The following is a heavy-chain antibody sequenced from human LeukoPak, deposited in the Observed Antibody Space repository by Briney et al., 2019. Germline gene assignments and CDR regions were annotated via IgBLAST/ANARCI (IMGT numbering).Heavy chain of an antibody. J-gene: IGHJ4*02. CDR1: GFTFTTYS. CDR2: ISSSGDYK. V-gene: IGHV3-21*04. CDR3: AKHSYYYGSGTYYNVDY. Sequence: GGSLRLSCVASGFTFTTYSINWVRQAPGKGLEWVSSISSSGDYKYYADSVKGRFTISRDNSKNTLYLQMNSLRAEDTAVYYCAKHSYYYGSGTYYNVDYWGQGTLVTVSS. D-gene: IGHD3-10*01.